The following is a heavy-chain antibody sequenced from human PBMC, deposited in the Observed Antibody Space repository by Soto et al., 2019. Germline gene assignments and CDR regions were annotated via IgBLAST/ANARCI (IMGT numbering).Heavy chain of an antibody. Sequence: EVQLVESGGGLVQPGGSLRLSCAASGFTFSTYWMTWVRRPPGKGLEWVANLDQDGSERYYVDPVRGRFTISRDNAKNSLYLQMNSLRAEDTAVYYCVCGGNFFVYWGQGTLVTVSP. V-gene: IGHV3-7*01. CDR3: VCGGNFFVY. CDR2: LDQDGSER. D-gene: IGHD3-16*01. CDR1: GFTFSTYW. J-gene: IGHJ4*02.